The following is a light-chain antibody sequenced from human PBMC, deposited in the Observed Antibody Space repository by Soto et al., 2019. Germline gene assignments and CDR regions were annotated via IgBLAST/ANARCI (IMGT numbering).Light chain of an antibody. J-gene: IGLJ1*01. CDR3: TSYTTSSTYV. Sequence: QSVLTQPASASGSPGQSITISCTGTSSDVGGYNYVSWYQHHPGEVPKLIIFEVAKRPSGVSNRFSGSKSGNTASLTISGLQAEDEADYFCTSYTTSSTYVFGSGTKVTVL. CDR2: EVA. CDR1: SSDVGGYNY. V-gene: IGLV2-14*01.